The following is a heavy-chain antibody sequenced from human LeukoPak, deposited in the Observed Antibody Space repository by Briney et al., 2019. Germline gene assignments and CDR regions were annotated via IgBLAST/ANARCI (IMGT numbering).Heavy chain of an antibody. Sequence: PGGSLRLSCAASGFTFNTFAMHWVRQAPGKGLEWVAIIPYDGRKEYYAESVEGRFTISRDDSKNTLYLQMSSLRAEDTAVYYCARERWASGYFDYWGQGTLVTVSS. CDR3: ARERWASGYFDY. D-gene: IGHD4-23*01. V-gene: IGHV3-30*04. CDR2: IPYDGRKE. CDR1: GFTFNTFA. J-gene: IGHJ4*02.